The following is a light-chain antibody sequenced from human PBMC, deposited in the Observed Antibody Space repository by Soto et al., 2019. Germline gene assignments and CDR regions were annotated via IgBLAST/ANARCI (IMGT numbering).Light chain of an antibody. CDR2: AAS. V-gene: IGKV1-16*01. CDR1: QGIGRS. J-gene: IGKJ1*01. Sequence: DVQMTQSPSSLSVSVGDRVTITCRASQGIGRSLGWFQQKPGKAPTSLIYAASTLQVGVPSRFSSSGSGTDFTLTISSLQPEDFANYYCQQYSTYPRTFGQGTTVEIK. CDR3: QQYSTYPRT.